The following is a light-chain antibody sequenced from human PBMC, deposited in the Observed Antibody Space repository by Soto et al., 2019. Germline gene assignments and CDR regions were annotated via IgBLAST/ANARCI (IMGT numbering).Light chain of an antibody. J-gene: IGLJ2*01. CDR1: SSDIGNYDY. CDR2: DVS. V-gene: IGLV2-14*01. CDR3: SLYSGSTGGV. Sequence: QSALTQPASLSGSPGQSITISCTGTSSDIGNYDYVSWYQQHPGKAPKLMLFDVSIRPSGVSSRFSGSKSGNTASLTISGLQGEDEADYYCSLYSGSTGGVFGGGTKLTVL.